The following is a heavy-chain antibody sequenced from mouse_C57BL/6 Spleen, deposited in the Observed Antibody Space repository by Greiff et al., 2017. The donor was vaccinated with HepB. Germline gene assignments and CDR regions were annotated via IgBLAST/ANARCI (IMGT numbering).Heavy chain of an antibody. D-gene: IGHD1-1*01. CDR2: ISDGGSYT. J-gene: IGHJ4*01. CDR3: ARYYYGSTSYAMDY. Sequence: EVQLQQSGGGLVKPGGSLKLSCAASGFTFSSYAMSWVRQTPEKRLEWVATISDGGSYTYYPDNVKGRFTISRDNAKNNLYLQMSHLKSEDTAMYYCARYYYGSTSYAMDYWGQGTSVTVSS. V-gene: IGHV5-4*01. CDR1: GFTFSSYA.